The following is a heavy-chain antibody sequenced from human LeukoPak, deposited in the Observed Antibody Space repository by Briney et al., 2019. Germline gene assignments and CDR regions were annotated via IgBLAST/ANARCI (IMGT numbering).Heavy chain of an antibody. D-gene: IGHD6-13*01. Sequence: GGSLRLSCAASGFTVSNTYMSWVRQAPGKGLEWVSLIYSGGSTYYGDSVKGRFTISRDNSKNTLYLQMNSLRAEDTAVYYCAKTRPLDSSSWSHGDYWGQGTLVTVPS. CDR1: GFTVSNTY. CDR3: AKTRPLDSSSWSHGDY. J-gene: IGHJ4*02. CDR2: IYSGGST. V-gene: IGHV3-53*01.